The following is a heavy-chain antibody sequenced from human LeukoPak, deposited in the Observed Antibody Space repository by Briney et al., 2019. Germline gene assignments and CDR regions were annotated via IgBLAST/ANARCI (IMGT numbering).Heavy chain of an antibody. CDR1: GVSFSGYY. CDR2: INHSGST. J-gene: IGHJ2*01. Sequence: SETLSLSCAVYGVSFSGYYWSWIRQPPGKGLEWIGEINHSGSTNYNPSLKSRVTISVDTSRNQFSLKLSSVTAADTAVYYCARGGKASGYLQLGYFDLWGRGTLVTVSS. CDR3: ARGGKASGYLQLGYFDL. D-gene: IGHD3-22*01. V-gene: IGHV4-34*01.